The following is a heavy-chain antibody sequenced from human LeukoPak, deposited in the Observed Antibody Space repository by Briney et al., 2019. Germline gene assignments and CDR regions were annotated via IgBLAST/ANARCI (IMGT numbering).Heavy chain of an antibody. Sequence: PGGSLRLSCAASGFTFSSYGMHWVRQAPGKGLEWVAVISYDGSNKYYADSVKGRFTISRDNSKNTLYLQMNSLRAEDTAVYYCARGPNPWNTAMVPGQVDYWGQGTLVTVSS. CDR1: GFTFSSYG. CDR3: ARGPNPWNTAMVPGQVDY. D-gene: IGHD5-18*01. V-gene: IGHV3-30*03. J-gene: IGHJ4*02. CDR2: ISYDGSNK.